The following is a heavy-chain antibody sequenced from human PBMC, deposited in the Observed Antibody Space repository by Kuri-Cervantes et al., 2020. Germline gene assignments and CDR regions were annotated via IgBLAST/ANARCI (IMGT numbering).Heavy chain of an antibody. Sequence: ETLSLTCTVSGGSISSYYWSWIRQPPGKGLEWIGYTYYSGSTNYNPSLKSRVTISVDTSKNQFSLKLSSVTAAGTAVYYCARDKYFDYWGQGTLVTVSS. J-gene: IGHJ4*02. CDR3: ARDKYFDY. V-gene: IGHV4-59*01. CDR1: GGSISSYY. CDR2: TYYSGST.